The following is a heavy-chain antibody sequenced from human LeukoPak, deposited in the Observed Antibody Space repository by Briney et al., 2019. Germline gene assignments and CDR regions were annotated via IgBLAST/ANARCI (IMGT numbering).Heavy chain of an antibody. CDR2: IYYSGST. CDR3: ARYDYGDPFDY. Sequence: PSETLSLTCTASGGSISSYYWSWIRQPPGKGLEWIGYIYYSGSTNYNPSLKSRVTISVDTSKNQFSLKLSSVTAADTAVYYCARYDYGDPFDYWGQGTLVTVSS. CDR1: GGSISSYY. D-gene: IGHD4-17*01. J-gene: IGHJ4*02. V-gene: IGHV4-59*01.